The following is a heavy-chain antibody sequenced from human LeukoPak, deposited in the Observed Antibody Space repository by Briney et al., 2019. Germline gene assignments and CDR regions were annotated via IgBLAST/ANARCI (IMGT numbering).Heavy chain of an antibody. Sequence: GGSLRLSCAASGFTFSSYAMSWVRQAPGKGLEWVSAISGSGGSTYYADSVKGRFTISRDNSKNTLYLQMNSLRAEDTAVYYCAKNVSPPFYYDSSGQGGYWGQGTLVTVSS. CDR2: ISGSGGST. D-gene: IGHD3-22*01. J-gene: IGHJ4*02. CDR1: GFTFSSYA. CDR3: AKNVSPPFYYDSSGQGGY. V-gene: IGHV3-23*01.